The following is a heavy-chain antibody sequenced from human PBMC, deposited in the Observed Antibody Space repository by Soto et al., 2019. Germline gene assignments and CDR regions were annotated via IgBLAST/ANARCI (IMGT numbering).Heavy chain of an antibody. V-gene: IGHV3-23*01. Sequence: GGSLRLSCAASGFTFSSFAMSWVRQAPGKGLEWVSVFSDSGGSTYYADSVKGRFTISRDNSKSTLYLQMNSLRGDDTAIYYCAKAISGYYDPSDYWGQGTQVTVSS. CDR1: GFTFSSFA. CDR3: AKAISGYYDPSDY. D-gene: IGHD3-22*01. CDR2: FSDSGGST. J-gene: IGHJ4*02.